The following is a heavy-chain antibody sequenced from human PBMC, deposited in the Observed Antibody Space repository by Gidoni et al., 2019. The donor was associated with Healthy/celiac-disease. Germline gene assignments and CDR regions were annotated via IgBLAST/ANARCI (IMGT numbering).Heavy chain of an antibody. CDR1: GFTFSSYA. D-gene: IGHD6-19*01. Sequence: QVQLVESGVGVVQPGRSLRLSCAASGFTFSSYAIHWVRQAPGKGLEWVAVISYDGSNKYYADSVKGRFTISRDNSKNTLYLQMNSLRAEDTAVYYCARAGKGAVAGRLRPYYFDYWGQGTLVTVSS. CDR3: ARAGKGAVAGRLRPYYFDY. CDR2: ISYDGSNK. V-gene: IGHV3-30-3*01. J-gene: IGHJ4*02.